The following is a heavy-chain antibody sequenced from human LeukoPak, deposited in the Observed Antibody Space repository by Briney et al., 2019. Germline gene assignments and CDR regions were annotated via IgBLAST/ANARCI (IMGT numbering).Heavy chain of an antibody. Sequence: SETLSLTCAVYGGSFSGYCWSWIRQPPGKGLEWIGEINHSGSTNYNPSLKSRVTISVDTSKNQFSLKLSSVTAADTAVYYCARDYYDSSGYSDAFDIWGQGTMVTVSS. D-gene: IGHD3-22*01. V-gene: IGHV4-34*01. CDR3: ARDYYDSSGYSDAFDI. J-gene: IGHJ3*02. CDR2: INHSGST. CDR1: GGSFSGYC.